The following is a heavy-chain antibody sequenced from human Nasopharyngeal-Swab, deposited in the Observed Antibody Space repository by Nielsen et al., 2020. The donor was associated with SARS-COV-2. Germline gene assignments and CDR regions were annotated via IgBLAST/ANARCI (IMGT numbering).Heavy chain of an antibody. Sequence: ESLKISCTVSGGSISSYYWSWIRQPPGKGLEWIGYIYYSGSTNYNPSLKSRVTISVDTSKNQFSLKLSSVTAADTAVYYCVRGYGDYDYWGQGTLVTVSS. CDR3: VRGYGDYDY. J-gene: IGHJ4*02. CDR1: GGSISSYY. D-gene: IGHD4-17*01. CDR2: IYYSGST. V-gene: IGHV4-59*12.